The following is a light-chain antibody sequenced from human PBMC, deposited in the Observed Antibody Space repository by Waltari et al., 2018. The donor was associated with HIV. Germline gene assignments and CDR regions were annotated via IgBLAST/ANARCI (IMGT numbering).Light chain of an antibody. J-gene: IGLJ2*01. V-gene: IGLV2-11*01. CDR1: SSDVGGYNY. Sequence: QSALTQPRSVSGSPGQSVTISCTGSSSDVGGYNYVSWYQQHPTKAPKLIIYDVSERPSGVPDRFSGSKSGNRASLTISGLQAEDEADYYCYSYVGSLLFGGGTKLTVL. CDR3: YSYVGSLL. CDR2: DVS.